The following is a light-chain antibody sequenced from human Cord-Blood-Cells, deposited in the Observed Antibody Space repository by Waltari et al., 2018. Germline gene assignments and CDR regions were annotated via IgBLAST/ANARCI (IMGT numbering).Light chain of an antibody. CDR3: QQYGSAPPP. CDR1: QSVSSSY. CDR2: GAS. Sequence: VLTPAPGTQSFSPGDRATLSCRASQSVSSSYLAWYPQKPGQAARHLIHGASSSDTGIPDRFSGSGSGTDLTLTISRLRPEDFAMYYCQQYGSAPPPFGPGTKVEIK. J-gene: IGKJ3*01. V-gene: IGKV3-20*01.